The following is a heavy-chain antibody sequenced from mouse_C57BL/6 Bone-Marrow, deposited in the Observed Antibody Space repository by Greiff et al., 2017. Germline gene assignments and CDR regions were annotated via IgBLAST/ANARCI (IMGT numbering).Heavy chain of an antibody. CDR3: ARPFTTVVGYFDV. CDR2: IDPNSGGT. D-gene: IGHD1-1*01. CDR1: GYTFTSYW. Sequence: QVQLKESGAELVKPGASVKLSCKASGYTFTSYWMHWVKQRPGRGLEWIGRIDPNSGGTKYNEKFKSKATLTVDKPSSTAYMQLSSLTSEDSAVYYCARPFTTVVGYFDVWGTGTTVTVSA. J-gene: IGHJ1*03. V-gene: IGHV1-72*01.